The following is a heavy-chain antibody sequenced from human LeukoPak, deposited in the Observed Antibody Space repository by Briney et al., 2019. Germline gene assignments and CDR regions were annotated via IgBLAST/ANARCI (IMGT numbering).Heavy chain of an antibody. Sequence: GGSLRLSCAASGFTFSTYGMNWVRQAPGKGLEWVSYLSGSSSSIYYADSVKGRFTVSRDNAKNTLYLQVNNLRAEDTAVYYCARGPNSNWSGLDFWGQGTLLTVSS. J-gene: IGHJ4*02. V-gene: IGHV3-21*05. D-gene: IGHD6-6*01. CDR3: ARGPNSNWSGLDF. CDR2: LSGSSSSI. CDR1: GFTFSTYG.